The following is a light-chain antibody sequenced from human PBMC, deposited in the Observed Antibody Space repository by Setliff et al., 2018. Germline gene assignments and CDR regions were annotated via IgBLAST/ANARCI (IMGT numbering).Light chain of an antibody. CDR2: DNN. CDR1: NSNIGENY. CDR3: GAWDRNLNFDV. J-gene: IGLJ1*01. Sequence: QSVLTQPPSVSAAPGQKVTISCSGSNSNIGENYVSWYQQLPGAAPKLLLYDNNNRPSGIPDRFSASKSGTSATLGITGLQTGDEADYYCGAWDRNLNFDVFGTGTKVTVL. V-gene: IGLV1-51*01.